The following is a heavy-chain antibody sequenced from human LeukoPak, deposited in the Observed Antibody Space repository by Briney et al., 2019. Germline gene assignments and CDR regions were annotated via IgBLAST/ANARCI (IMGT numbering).Heavy chain of an antibody. Sequence: SQTLSLTCTVSGGSITSGGSFWIWIRQHPGKGLEWIGYIYSSGGAYNNPSLGSRLSISVDTSKNQFSLRLTSVTAADTAVYFCARGHHYYYYMDVWGNGTTVTVSS. CDR1: GGSITSGGSF. J-gene: IGHJ6*03. CDR2: IYSSGGA. V-gene: IGHV4-31*03. CDR3: ARGHHYYYYMDV.